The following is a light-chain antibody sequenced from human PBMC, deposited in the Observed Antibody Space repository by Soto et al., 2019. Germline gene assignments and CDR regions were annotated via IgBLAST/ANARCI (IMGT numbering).Light chain of an antibody. CDR3: AAWDDSLNGRV. CDR2: NNN. Sequence: QSVLTQPRSASGTPGQRVTISCSGSSSNIGSNTVNWYQQLPGTAPKLLISNNNQRPSGVPDRFCGSKSGTSASLAISGLQSEDEATSYCAAWDDSLNGRVFGGGTKLTVL. J-gene: IGLJ3*02. CDR1: SSNIGSNT. V-gene: IGLV1-44*01.